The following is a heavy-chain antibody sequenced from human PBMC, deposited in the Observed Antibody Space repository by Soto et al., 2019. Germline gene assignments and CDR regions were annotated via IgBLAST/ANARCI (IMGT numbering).Heavy chain of an antibody. J-gene: IGHJ3*02. D-gene: IGHD3-22*01. Sequence: QLQLQELGPGLVKPSETLSLTCTVSGGSISSSSYYWGWIRQPPGKGLGWIGSIYYSGSTYYNPSLKSRVTISVDTSKNQFSLKLSSVTAADTAVYYCARVCYYDSSGYYRDAFDIWGQGTMVTVSS. CDR2: IYYSGST. CDR1: GGSISSSSYY. V-gene: IGHV4-39*01. CDR3: ARVCYYDSSGYYRDAFDI.